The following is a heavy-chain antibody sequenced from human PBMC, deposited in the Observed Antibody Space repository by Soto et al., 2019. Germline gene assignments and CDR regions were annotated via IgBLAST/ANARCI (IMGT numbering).Heavy chain of an antibody. V-gene: IGHV3-74*01. Sequence: GGSLRLSCAASGFTFSNYWMHWVRQAPGKGLVWVARIDIDGIRTNYADSVKGRFSISRDTAQNTVYLQLNSLRAGGTAVYYCARAPPGAAGDDYYYYGLDVWGQGTTVTVSS. CDR2: IDIDGIRT. J-gene: IGHJ6*02. D-gene: IGHD1-26*01. CDR1: GFTFSNYW. CDR3: ARAPPGAAGDDYYYYGLDV.